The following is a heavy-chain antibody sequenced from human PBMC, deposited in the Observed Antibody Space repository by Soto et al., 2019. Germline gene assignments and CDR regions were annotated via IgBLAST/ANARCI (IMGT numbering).Heavy chain of an antibody. Sequence: PSETLSLTCTVSGGSISSYYWSWIRQPPGKGLEWIGEINHSGSTNYNPSLKSRVTISVDTSKNQFSLKLSSVTAADTAVYYCARENYFDYWGQGTLVTVSS. CDR1: GGSISSYY. CDR2: INHSGST. J-gene: IGHJ4*02. CDR3: ARENYFDY. V-gene: IGHV4-59*12.